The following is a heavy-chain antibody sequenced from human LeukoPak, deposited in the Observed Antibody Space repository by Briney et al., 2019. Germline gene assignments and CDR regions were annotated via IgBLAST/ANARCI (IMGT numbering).Heavy chain of an antibody. V-gene: IGHV4-39*02. CDR3: ARDAYNWNDPLNEFDY. CDR2: IYYSGST. CDR1: GGSISSNSYY. D-gene: IGHD1-20*01. Sequence: SETLSLTCTVSGGSISSNSYYWGWIRQPPGKGLEWIGSIYYSGSTYYNPSLKSRVTISVDTSKNQFSLKLSSVTAADTAVYYCARDAYNWNDPLNEFDYWGQGTLVTVSS. J-gene: IGHJ4*02.